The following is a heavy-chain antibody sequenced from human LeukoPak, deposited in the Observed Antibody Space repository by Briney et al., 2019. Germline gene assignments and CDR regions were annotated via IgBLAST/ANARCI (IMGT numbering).Heavy chain of an antibody. CDR2: MYYSGST. J-gene: IGHJ4*02. D-gene: IGHD1-26*01. CDR1: GGSISSSSYY. V-gene: IGHV4-39*01. Sequence: SETLSLTCTVSGGSISSSSYYWGWIRQPPGKGLEWIGSMYYSGSTYYNPSLKSRVTISVDTSKNQFSLKLSSVTAADTAVYYCASSGSYHTVGNRWGQGTLVIVSS. CDR3: ASSGSYHTVGNR.